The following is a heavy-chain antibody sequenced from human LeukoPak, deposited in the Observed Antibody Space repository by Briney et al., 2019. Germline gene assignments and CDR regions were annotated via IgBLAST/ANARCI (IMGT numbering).Heavy chain of an antibody. CDR1: GFTFSSYW. D-gene: IGHD3-3*01. CDR3: ARDFWGAYRVDYFHY. Sequence: GGSLRLSCAATGFTFSSYWMSWVRRAPGKGLEWVANIKQDGSETYYVDSVRGRFTISRDNAKNSLYLQMNSLRAEDTAVYYCARDFWGAYRVDYFHYWGQGTLVTVSS. V-gene: IGHV3-7*01. CDR2: IKQDGSET. J-gene: IGHJ4*02.